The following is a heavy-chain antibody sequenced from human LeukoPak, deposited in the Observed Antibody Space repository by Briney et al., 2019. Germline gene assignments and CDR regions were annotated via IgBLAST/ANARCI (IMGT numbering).Heavy chain of an antibody. CDR3: ARHVAGQIDY. V-gene: IGHV4-31*03. J-gene: IGHJ4*02. D-gene: IGHD6-19*01. Sequence: PSETLSLTCTVSGASISSGGNYWSWIRQHPGKGLEWIGYIYYSGSTYHNPPLKSRVTISVDTSKKQFSLQLSSVTAADTAVYYCARHVAGQIDYWGQGTLVTVSS. CDR2: IYYSGST. CDR1: GASISSGGNY.